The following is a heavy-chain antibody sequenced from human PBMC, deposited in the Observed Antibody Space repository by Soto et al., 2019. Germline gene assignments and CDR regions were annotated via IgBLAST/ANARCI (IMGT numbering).Heavy chain of an antibody. CDR2: IIPIFGTA. V-gene: IGHV1-69*01. J-gene: IGHJ6*02. CDR1: GGTFSSYA. CDR3: ARAPSGYYRADYYYYGMDV. Sequence: QVQLVQSGAEVKKPGSSVKVSCKASGGTFSSYAISWVRQAPGQGLEWMGGIIPIFGTANYAQKFQGRVTITADESTSTAYMELSSLRSEDTAVYYCARAPSGYYRADYYYYGMDVWGQGTTVTVSS. D-gene: IGHD3-3*01.